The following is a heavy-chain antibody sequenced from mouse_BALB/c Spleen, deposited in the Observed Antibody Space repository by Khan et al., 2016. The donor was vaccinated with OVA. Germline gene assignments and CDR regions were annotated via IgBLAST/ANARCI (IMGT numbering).Heavy chain of an antibody. CDR2: ISSGSSSI. J-gene: IGHJ1*01. CDR3: EREDYGQWYFDV. CDR1: GFTFSSFG. V-gene: IGHV5-17*02. D-gene: IGHD1-1*02. Sequence: EVELVESGGGLVQPGGSRKLSCAASGFTFSSFGMHWVRQAPEKGLEWVAYISSGSSSIYYADTVKGRFTISRDNPKNTLFLQMTSLRSEDTAMYYCEREDYGQWYFDVGGAGTTVTVSS.